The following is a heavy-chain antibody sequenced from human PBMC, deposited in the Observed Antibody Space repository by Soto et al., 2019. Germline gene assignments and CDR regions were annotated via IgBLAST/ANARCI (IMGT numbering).Heavy chain of an antibody. Sequence: GESLKISCKGSGYTFTSQWIGWVRQTPGKGLDWMAIIYPGDSDTRYNPSFQGQVTMSVDKSTSTAYLQWRSLKASDTAMYYCARVGGYFGYDPRYFDSWGQGTLVTVSS. CDR1: GYTFTSQW. V-gene: IGHV5-51*01. D-gene: IGHD5-12*01. CDR2: IYPGDSDT. CDR3: ARVGGYFGYDPRYFDS. J-gene: IGHJ4*02.